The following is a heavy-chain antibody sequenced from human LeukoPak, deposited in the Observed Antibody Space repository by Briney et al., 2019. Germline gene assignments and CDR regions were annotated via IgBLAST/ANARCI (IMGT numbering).Heavy chain of an antibody. D-gene: IGHD2-15*01. V-gene: IGHV3-74*01. CDR3: ARDPRYCSGGSCYSGFDY. J-gene: IGHJ4*02. CDR1: GFTFSSYW. CDR2: INSDGSST. Sequence: GGSLRLSCAASGFTFSSYWMHWVRQAPGKGLLWVSRINSDGSSTSYADSVKGRFTISRDNAKNTLYLQMNSLRAEDTAVYYSARDPRYCSGGSCYSGFDYWGQGTLVTVSS.